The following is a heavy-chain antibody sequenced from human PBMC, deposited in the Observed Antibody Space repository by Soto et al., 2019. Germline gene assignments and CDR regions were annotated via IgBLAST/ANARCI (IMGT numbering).Heavy chain of an antibody. V-gene: IGHV3-21*01. J-gene: IGHJ3*02. D-gene: IGHD3-22*01. CDR2: ISSSSSYI. Sequence: PGGSLRLSCAGSGFTFSSYSMNWVRQAPGKGLEWVSSISSSSSYIYYADSVKGRFTISRDNAKNSLYLQMNSLRAEDTAVYYCARDLGYYDSSGRRSAFDIWGQGTMVTVSS. CDR3: ARDLGYYDSSGRRSAFDI. CDR1: GFTFSSYS.